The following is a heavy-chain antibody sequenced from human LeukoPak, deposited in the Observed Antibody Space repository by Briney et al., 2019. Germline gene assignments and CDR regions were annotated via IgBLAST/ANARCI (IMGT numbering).Heavy chain of an antibody. Sequence: SETLSLTCTVSGGSISSSSYYWGWIRQPPGKGLEWIGSIYYSGSTYYNPSLRSRITMSVDTSKNQFSLQLTSVTAADTAIYYCARITVAGTFWGQGTLVTVSS. CDR1: GGSISSSSYY. J-gene: IGHJ4*02. CDR3: ARITVAGTF. V-gene: IGHV4-39*07. CDR2: IYYSGST. D-gene: IGHD6-19*01.